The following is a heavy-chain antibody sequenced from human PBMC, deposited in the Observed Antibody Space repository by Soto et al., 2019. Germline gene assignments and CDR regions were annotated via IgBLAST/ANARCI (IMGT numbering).Heavy chain of an antibody. CDR3: VGTRYCSSTSCQYYYYYYMDV. CDR1: GGSFSGYC. D-gene: IGHD2-2*01. V-gene: IGHV4-34*01. J-gene: IGHJ6*03. Sequence: SETLSLTCAVYGGSFSGYCWSWIRQPPGKGLEWIGEINHSGSTNYNPSLKSRVTISVDTSKNQFSLKLSSVTAADTAVYYCVGTRYCSSTSCQYYYYYYMDVWGKGTTVTVSS. CDR2: INHSGST.